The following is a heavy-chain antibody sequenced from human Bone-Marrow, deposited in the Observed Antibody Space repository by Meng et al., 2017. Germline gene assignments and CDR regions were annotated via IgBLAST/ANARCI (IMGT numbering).Heavy chain of an antibody. CDR1: GFTFDDYT. Sequence: GESLKISCAASGFTFDDYTMHWVRQAPGKGLEWVSRISWDGGSTYYADSVKGRFTISRDNSKNSLYLQMNSLRTEDTALYYCAKVAGQQWLVPDDAFDIWGQGTMVTVSS. D-gene: IGHD6-19*01. V-gene: IGHV3-43*01. CDR2: ISWDGGST. CDR3: AKVAGQQWLVPDDAFDI. J-gene: IGHJ3*02.